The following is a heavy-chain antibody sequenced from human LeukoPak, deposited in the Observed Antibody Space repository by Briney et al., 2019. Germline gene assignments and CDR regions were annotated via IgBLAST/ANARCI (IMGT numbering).Heavy chain of an antibody. CDR3: AKYRCINGVRCHYYYMDV. CDR1: RFTFSRYG. D-gene: IGHD2-8*01. CDR2: IQYDGSNE. Sequence: GGSLTLSCPASRFTFSRYGMHWVRQAAGKGLEWVAYIQYDGSNEQYADSVKGRFSISRDSSKNILYLQINSQRDRDTAVYYFAKYRCINGVRCHYYYMDVGGKGTTVTIPS. J-gene: IGHJ6*03. V-gene: IGHV3-30*02.